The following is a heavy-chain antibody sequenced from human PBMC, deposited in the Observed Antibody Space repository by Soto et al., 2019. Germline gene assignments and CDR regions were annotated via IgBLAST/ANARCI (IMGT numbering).Heavy chain of an antibody. CDR2: ISGSGGST. D-gene: IGHD3-10*01. J-gene: IGHJ6*03. Sequence: GGSLRLSCAASGFTFSSYAMSWVRQAPGKGLEWVSAISGSGGSTYYADSVKGRFTISRDNSKNTLYLQMNSLRAEDTAVYYCARRDNRGSRYYYYMDVWGKGTTVTVSS. V-gene: IGHV3-23*01. CDR1: GFTFSSYA. CDR3: ARRDNRGSRYYYYMDV.